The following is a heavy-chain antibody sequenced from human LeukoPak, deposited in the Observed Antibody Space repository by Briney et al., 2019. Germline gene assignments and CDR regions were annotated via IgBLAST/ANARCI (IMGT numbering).Heavy chain of an antibody. V-gene: IGHV3-48*01. CDR2: IASSGSPI. CDR3: AREYDSRARFDS. CDR1: GDSFIRHS. J-gene: IGHJ4*02. D-gene: IGHD6-13*01. Sequence: PGGSLRLSCVGSGDSFIRHSMNWVRRAPGKGLEWIAYIASSGSPIYYADSVKGRFTVSRDNARTSLFLHMNGLRAEDTAVYYCAREYDSRARFDSWGQGTLVTVS.